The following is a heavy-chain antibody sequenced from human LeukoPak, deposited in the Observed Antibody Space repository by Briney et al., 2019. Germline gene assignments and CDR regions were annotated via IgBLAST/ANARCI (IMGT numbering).Heavy chain of an antibody. CDR3: ARDEAGSGYIDY. Sequence: SETLSLTCTVSGGSISSYYWSWIRQPPGKGLVWIGRIYISGTTNYNSSLKSRITMSLDTSKNQLSLKLSSVTAADTAVYYCARDEAGSGYIDYWGQGTLVTVSS. J-gene: IGHJ4*01. D-gene: IGHD3-22*01. CDR2: IYISGTT. V-gene: IGHV4-4*07. CDR1: GGSISSYY.